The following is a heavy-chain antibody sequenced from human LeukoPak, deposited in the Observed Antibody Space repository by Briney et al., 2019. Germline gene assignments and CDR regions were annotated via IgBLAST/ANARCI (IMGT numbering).Heavy chain of an antibody. CDR1: GFTFDDYG. CDR2: ISWNSGSI. CDR3: AKDLVS. V-gene: IGHV3-9*01. Sequence: GGSLRLSCAASGFTFDDYGMHWVRQAPGKGLEWVSGISWNSGSIGYADSVKGRFTISRDNAKNSLYLQMNSLRAEDTALYYCAKDLVSWGQGTLVTVSS. D-gene: IGHD1-14*01. J-gene: IGHJ4*02.